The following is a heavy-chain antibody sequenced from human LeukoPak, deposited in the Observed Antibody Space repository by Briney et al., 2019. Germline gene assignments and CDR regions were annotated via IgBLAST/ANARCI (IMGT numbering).Heavy chain of an antibody. D-gene: IGHD3-22*01. CDR3: ARDRTPTYYYDSSGSYYYYYYMDV. CDR1: GGSISSYY. CDR2: IYYSGST. J-gene: IGHJ6*03. V-gene: IGHV4-59*01. Sequence: QTSETLSLTCTVSGGSISSYYWSWIRQPPGKGLEWIGYIYYSGSTNYNPSLKSRVTISVDTSKNQFSLKLSSVTAADTAVYYCARDRTPTYYYDSSGSYYYYYYMDVWGKGTTVTVSS.